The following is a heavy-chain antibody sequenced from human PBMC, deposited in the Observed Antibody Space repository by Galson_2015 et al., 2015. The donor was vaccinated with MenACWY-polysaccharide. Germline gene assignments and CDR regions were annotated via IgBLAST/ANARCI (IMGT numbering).Heavy chain of an antibody. Sequence: SLRLSCAASGFSFSNYYMGWVRQGSGKGLDWVAYLSQDGSGQTYVDSVRGRFTISRDNSKNTVFLEMNTLGVEDTAVYYCAREGSRIVFHAFDIWGQGTMVTVSS. CDR2: LSQDGSGQ. J-gene: IGHJ3*02. CDR1: GFSFSNYY. D-gene: IGHD2-2*01. CDR3: AREGSRIVFHAFDI. V-gene: IGHV3-7*01.